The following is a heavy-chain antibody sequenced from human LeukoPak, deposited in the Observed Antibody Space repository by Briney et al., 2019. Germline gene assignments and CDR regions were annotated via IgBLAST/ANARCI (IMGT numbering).Heavy chain of an antibody. D-gene: IGHD2-8*01. Sequence: PGGSLRLSCTASGFTFTSYAFSWVRQAPGKGLEWISSISGSGGSTYYADCVKGRFTISRDNSKNTLYLQMNSLRAEDTAVYYCAKDLPNPGTSRHFQYWGQGTLVTVSS. CDR2: ISGSGGST. CDR1: GFTFTSYA. CDR3: AKDLPNPGTSRHFQY. V-gene: IGHV3-23*01. J-gene: IGHJ1*01.